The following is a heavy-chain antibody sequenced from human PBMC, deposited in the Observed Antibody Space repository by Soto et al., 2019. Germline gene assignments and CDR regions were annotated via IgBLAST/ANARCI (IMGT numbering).Heavy chain of an antibody. V-gene: IGHV3-74*03. Sequence: PGGSLRLSCAASGFTFSSYWMHWVRQAPGKGLVWVSRINSDGSDTTYADAVKGRFTISRDNAKNTLYLQMNSLRAEDTAVYFCVRRTSILENGTLEHWGQGTRVTVSS. CDR1: GFTFSSYW. J-gene: IGHJ4*02. CDR2: INSDGSDT. CDR3: VRRTSILENGTLEH. D-gene: IGHD2-8*01.